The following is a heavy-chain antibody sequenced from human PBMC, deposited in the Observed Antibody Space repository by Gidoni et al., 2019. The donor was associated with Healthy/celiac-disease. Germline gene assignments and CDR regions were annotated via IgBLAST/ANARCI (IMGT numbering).Heavy chain of an antibody. CDR3: ARAQLLWFGEPLYGMDV. CDR1: GYTFTSYA. CDR2: INAGNGNT. D-gene: IGHD3-10*01. Sequence: QVQLVQSGAEVKKPGASVKVSCKASGYTFTSYAMHWVRQAPGQSLEWMGWINAGNGNTKYSQKFQGRVTITRDTSASTAYMELSSLRSEDTAVYYCARAQLLWFGEPLYGMDVWGQGTTVTVSS. V-gene: IGHV1-3*01. J-gene: IGHJ6*02.